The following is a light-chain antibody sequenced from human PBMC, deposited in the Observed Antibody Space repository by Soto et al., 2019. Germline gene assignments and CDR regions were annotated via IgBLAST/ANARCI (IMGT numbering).Light chain of an antibody. CDR3: QQSYRTPRT. V-gene: IGKV1-39*01. CDR2: AAS. J-gene: IGKJ1*01. CDR1: QSISSY. Sequence: DIQMTQSPSSLSASVGDRVTITCRASQSISSYLNWYQQKPGKAPKLLIYAASSLQSGVPSRFSGSGSGTDFTLTISSLQHEDVPTYYCQQSYRTPRTFGQGTKVDIK.